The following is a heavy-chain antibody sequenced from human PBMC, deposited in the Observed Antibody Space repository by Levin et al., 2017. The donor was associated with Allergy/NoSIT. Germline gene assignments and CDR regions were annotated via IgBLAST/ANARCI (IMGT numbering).Heavy chain of an antibody. J-gene: IGHJ6*02. D-gene: IGHD2-8*01. CDR3: ARDRGNVLIKDFFYYYGLDV. CDR1: GFPLRNFW. V-gene: IGHV3-7*01. CDR2: IKQDGSEK. Sequence: ETLSLTCAASGFPLRNFWMTWVRQAPGKGLEWVANIKQDGSEKYYADSVKGRFSISRDNAKSSLYLQVNSLRAEDTAVYYCARDRGNVLIKDFFYYYGLDVWGRGTTVAVSS.